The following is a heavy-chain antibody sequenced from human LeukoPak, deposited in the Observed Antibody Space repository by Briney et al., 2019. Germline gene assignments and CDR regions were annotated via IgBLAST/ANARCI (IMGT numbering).Heavy chain of an antibody. Sequence: PGGSLRLSCAASGFTFSSYSMNWVRQAPGKGLEWVSSISSSSSYIYYAGSVKGRFTISRDNAKNSLYLQMNSLRAEDTAVYYCAKDLLGISGSYTDYWGQGTLVTVSS. D-gene: IGHD1-26*01. CDR1: GFTFSSYS. V-gene: IGHV3-21*01. J-gene: IGHJ4*02. CDR2: ISSSSSYI. CDR3: AKDLLGISGSYTDY.